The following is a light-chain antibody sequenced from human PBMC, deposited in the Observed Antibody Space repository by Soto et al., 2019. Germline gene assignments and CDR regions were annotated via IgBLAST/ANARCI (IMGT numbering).Light chain of an antibody. V-gene: IGKV4-1*01. Sequence: DIVMTQSPDSLAVSLGERASINCTSSQSILYNSRNKNYLAWYQQKPRQPPKLLIHWASTRESGVPDRFSGGGSGTDFTRTISSLQAEDVEVYFCQQDHTIPVTFGGGTKVELK. J-gene: IGKJ4*01. CDR1: QSILYNSRNKNY. CDR3: QQDHTIPVT. CDR2: WAS.